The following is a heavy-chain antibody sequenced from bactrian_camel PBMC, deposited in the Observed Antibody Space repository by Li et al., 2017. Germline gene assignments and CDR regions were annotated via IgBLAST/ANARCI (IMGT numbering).Heavy chain of an antibody. CDR1: VRLYRRLC. D-gene: IGHD4*01. CDR2: IDTDGST. CDR3: AAPFCGMKTMSRMADRGN. Sequence: HVQLVESGGGSVQAGGSLRLSCVLSSVRLYRRLCIGWFRQAPGRKSEVVAHIDTDGSTSYTDSVKGRFTISKDTANGSYNLYLRVNSLKPEDTAMYYCAAPFCGMKTMSRMADRGNRGQGTQVTVS. J-gene: IGHJ4*01. V-gene: IGHV3S57*01.